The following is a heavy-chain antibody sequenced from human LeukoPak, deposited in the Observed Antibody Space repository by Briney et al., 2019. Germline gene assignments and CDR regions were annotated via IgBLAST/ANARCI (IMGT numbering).Heavy chain of an antibody. V-gene: IGHV3-53*01. CDR1: GFTVSSIY. J-gene: IGHJ5*02. CDR2: IYSDGNT. CDR3: AGDTHSSSWYDH. D-gene: IGHD6-19*01. Sequence: GGSLRLSCAVSGFTVSSIYMSWVRQAPGKGLGWVSFIYSDGNTYYADSVKGRLTLSRDSSRNTLYLQMNSLRVDDTAVYYCAGDTHSSSWYDHWGQGTLVTVSS.